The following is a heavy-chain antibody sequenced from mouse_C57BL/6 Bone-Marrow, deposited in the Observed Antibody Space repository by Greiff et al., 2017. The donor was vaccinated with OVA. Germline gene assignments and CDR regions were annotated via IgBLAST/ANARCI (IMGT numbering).Heavy chain of an antibody. D-gene: IGHD2-13*01. CDR1: GYTFTSYW. J-gene: IGHJ3*01. V-gene: IGHV1-53*01. CDR3: AGSEHYDDSWVAW. CDR2: INPSNGGT. Sequence: VQLQQPGTELVKPGASVKLSCKASGYTFTSYWMHWVKQRPGQGLEWIGNINPSNGGTNSNEQFKSKATLTVDKSYSTAYLQLSSLTSDDSAVDYCAGSEHYDDSWVAWWGGGTLVAVS.